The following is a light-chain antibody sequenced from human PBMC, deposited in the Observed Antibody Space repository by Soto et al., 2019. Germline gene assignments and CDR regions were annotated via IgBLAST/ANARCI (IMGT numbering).Light chain of an antibody. Sequence: DIVMTQSPLSLPVTPGEPASISCRSSQSLLHSNGYNCLDWYLQKPGQSPQLLIYLGSNRASGVPDRFSGSGSGTDFTLKISRVEAEDVGVYYCMQALQTPVTFGGGTKVKIK. CDR3: MQALQTPVT. J-gene: IGKJ4*01. CDR1: QSLLHSNGYNC. CDR2: LGS. V-gene: IGKV2-28*01.